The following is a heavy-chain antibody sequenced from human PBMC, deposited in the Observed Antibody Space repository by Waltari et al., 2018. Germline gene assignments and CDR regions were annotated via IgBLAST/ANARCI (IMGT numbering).Heavy chain of an antibody. CDR2: NNATGGEK. D-gene: IGHD3-3*01. CDR1: GYTFTDFF. CDR3: ARSGGGTTTFGVAE. Sequence: QVQLVQSGAEVKKSGASVKVSCKASGYTFTDFFIHWVRQAPGQGLEWMGRNNATGGEKNYEQGFQGRVTRTGDTSITTAYMELTGLTSDDTAIYYCARSGGGTTTFGVAEWGQGSLVTVSS. J-gene: IGHJ4*02. V-gene: IGHV1-2*06.